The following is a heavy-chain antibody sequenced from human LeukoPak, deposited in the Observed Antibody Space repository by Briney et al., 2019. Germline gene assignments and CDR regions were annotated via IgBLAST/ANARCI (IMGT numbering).Heavy chain of an antibody. CDR3: ARDNLTDYFDY. CDR1: GGSISTYY. J-gene: IGHJ4*02. V-gene: IGHV4-59*01. D-gene: IGHD1-20*01. CDR2: IYYSGST. Sequence: SETLSLTCTVSGGSISTYYWSWIRQPPGKGLEWIGYIYYSGSTNYNSSLKSRVTISIDTSKNQFSLRLSSVTAADTAVYYCARDNLTDYFDYWGQGTLVTVSS.